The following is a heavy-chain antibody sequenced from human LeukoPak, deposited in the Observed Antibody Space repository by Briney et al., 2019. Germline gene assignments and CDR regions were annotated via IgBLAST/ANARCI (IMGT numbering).Heavy chain of an antibody. CDR1: GDSMSSTTYY. D-gene: IGHD5-12*01. V-gene: IGHV4-39*01. Sequence: TSSETLSLTCTVSGDSMSSTTYYWGWIRQPPGKGLEWIGSFYYTGNTYYNPSLKSRVTISVDTSKNQFSLEVNSVTAADTAVYYCAVIVATSWDYWGQGTLVTVSS. CDR3: AVIVATSWDY. CDR2: FYYTGNT. J-gene: IGHJ4*02.